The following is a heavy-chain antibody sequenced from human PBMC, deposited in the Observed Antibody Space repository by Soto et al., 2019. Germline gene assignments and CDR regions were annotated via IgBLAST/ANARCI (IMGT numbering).Heavy chain of an antibody. CDR3: AKARASITGTRLFDY. Sequence: GASLKISCQSSGYTFSNFWIGWVRQLPGKGLEWMGIIYPGDHETRYSPSFHGKVTISADRSINTAYLQWNSLEASDTAFYYCAKARASITGTRLFDYWGQGTLVTVSS. V-gene: IGHV5-51*01. CDR1: GYTFSNFW. CDR2: IYPGDHET. J-gene: IGHJ4*02. D-gene: IGHD1-20*01.